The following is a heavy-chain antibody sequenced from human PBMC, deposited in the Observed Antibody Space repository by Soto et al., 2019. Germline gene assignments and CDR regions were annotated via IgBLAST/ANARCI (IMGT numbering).Heavy chain of an antibody. CDR2: ISGSGGST. CDR1: GFTFSSYA. CDR3: ANGPPTVTTGVNDY. D-gene: IGHD4-17*01. V-gene: IGHV3-23*01. J-gene: IGHJ4*02. Sequence: GGSLRLSCAASGFTFSSYAMSWVRQAPGKGLEWVSAISGSGGSTYYANSVKGRFTISRDNSTNTLYLQMNSLRAEDTAVYYFANGPPTVTTGVNDYWGQGTLVTVSS.